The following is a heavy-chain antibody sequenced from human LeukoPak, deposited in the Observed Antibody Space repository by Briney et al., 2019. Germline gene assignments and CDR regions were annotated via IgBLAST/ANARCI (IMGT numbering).Heavy chain of an antibody. J-gene: IGHJ4*02. V-gene: IGHV3-30-3*01. CDR3: ARDIKSHYLDY. CDR2: ISYDGSNK. CDR1: GFTFSSYA. Sequence: GGSLRLSCAASGFTFSSYAMHWVRQAPGKGLEWVAVISYDGSNKYYADSVKGRFTISRDNSKNTLYLQMNSLRAEDTAVYYCARDIKSHYLDYWGQGTLVTVSS. D-gene: IGHD3-10*01.